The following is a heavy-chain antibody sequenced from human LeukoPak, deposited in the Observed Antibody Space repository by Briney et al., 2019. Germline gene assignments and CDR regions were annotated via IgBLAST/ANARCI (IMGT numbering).Heavy chain of an antibody. D-gene: IGHD6-19*01. V-gene: IGHV1-8*01. Sequence: GASVKVSCKASGYTFTSYDINWVRQATGQGLEWMGWMNPNSGNTGYAQKFQGRVTMTRNTSISTAYMELSSLRSEDTAVYYCARGWREPISGWFSLDHYYYGMDVWGQGTTVTVSS. J-gene: IGHJ6*02. CDR1: GYTFTSYD. CDR3: ARGWREPISGWFSLDHYYYGMDV. CDR2: MNPNSGNT.